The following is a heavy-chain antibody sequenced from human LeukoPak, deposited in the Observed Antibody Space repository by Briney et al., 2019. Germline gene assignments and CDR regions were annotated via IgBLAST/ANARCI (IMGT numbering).Heavy chain of an antibody. Sequence: GGPLRLSCAASGFSFSSYAMSWVRQAPGKGLEWVSDICGSICGRIGSTDYADSVKGRFTISRDNSKKTVYLQMNSLRAEDTAVYYCAKGKINHDGAYDIWGQGTMVTVSS. CDR3: AKGKINHDGAYDI. J-gene: IGHJ3*02. CDR2: ICGSICGRIGST. V-gene: IGHV3-23*01. CDR1: GFSFSSYA. D-gene: IGHD3-16*01.